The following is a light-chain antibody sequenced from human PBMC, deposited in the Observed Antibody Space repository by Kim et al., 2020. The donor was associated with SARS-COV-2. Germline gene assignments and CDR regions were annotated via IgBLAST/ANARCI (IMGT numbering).Light chain of an antibody. CDR3: QRYDSLPYN. Sequence: DIRLTQSPSSLSASVGDRVTISCQASQDIINYLNWYQHKPGKGPKLLIYDASNLETGVPSRFRGSGSGTQFTLTINSLQPEDIGTYYCQRYDSLPYNFGQGTKVDIK. CDR2: DAS. CDR1: QDIINY. J-gene: IGKJ2*01. V-gene: IGKV1-33*01.